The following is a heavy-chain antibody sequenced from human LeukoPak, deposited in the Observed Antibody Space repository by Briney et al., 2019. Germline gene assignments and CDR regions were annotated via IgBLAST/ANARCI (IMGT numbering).Heavy chain of an antibody. CDR1: GGSINKFY. CDR3: ARDWGLSLGYCASTSCDGTWFDP. CDR2: IYYSGST. Sequence: SETLSLTCTVSGGSINKFYWSWIRQPPGKGLEWIGYIYYSGSTNYNPSLKSRVTMSLDTSKNQFSLKLSSVTAADTAVYYCARDWGLSLGYCASTSCDGTWFDPWGQGTLVTVSS. J-gene: IGHJ5*02. V-gene: IGHV4-59*12. D-gene: IGHD2-2*01.